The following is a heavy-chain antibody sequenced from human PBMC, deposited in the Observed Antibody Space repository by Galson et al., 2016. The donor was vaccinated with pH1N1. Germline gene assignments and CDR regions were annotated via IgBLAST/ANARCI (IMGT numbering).Heavy chain of an antibody. Sequence: PALVTPPQTLTLTCTFSGFSLSTTGVNVGWIRQPPGKALEWLAVIYWDDDKLYSPSLKSRLAITKDTSKNQVVLTMTNVDPVDTATYCFARGYYWGQGTLVTVSS. J-gene: IGHJ4*02. V-gene: IGHV2-5*02. CDR1: GFSLSTTGVN. CDR2: IYWDDDK. CDR3: ARGYY.